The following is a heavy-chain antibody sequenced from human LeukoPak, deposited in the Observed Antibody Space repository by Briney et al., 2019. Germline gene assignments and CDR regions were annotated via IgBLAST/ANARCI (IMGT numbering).Heavy chain of an antibody. CDR3: AREETGFDAFDI. V-gene: IGHV3-21*01. CDR2: ISSSSSYI. CDR1: GFTFSSYS. J-gene: IGHJ3*02. Sequence: GGSLRLSCAASGFTFSSYSMNRVRQAPGKGLEWVSSISSSSSYIYYADSVKGRFTISRDNAKNSLYLQMNSLRAEDTAVYYCAREETGFDAFDIWGQGTMVTVSS. D-gene: IGHD3-9*01.